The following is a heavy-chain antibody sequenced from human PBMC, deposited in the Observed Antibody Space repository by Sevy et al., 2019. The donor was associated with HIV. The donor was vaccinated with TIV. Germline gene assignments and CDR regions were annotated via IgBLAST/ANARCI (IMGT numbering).Heavy chain of an antibody. D-gene: IGHD3-22*01. J-gene: IGHJ5*02. V-gene: IGHV3-30-3*01. CDR2: ISYDGSNK. Sequence: GGSLRLSCAASGFTFSSYAMHWVRQAPGKGLEWVAVISYDGSNKYYADSVKGRFTISRDNSKNTLYLQMNSLRAEDTAVYYCARHAHITMIVTWGQGTLVTVSS. CDR3: ARHAHITMIVT. CDR1: GFTFSSYA.